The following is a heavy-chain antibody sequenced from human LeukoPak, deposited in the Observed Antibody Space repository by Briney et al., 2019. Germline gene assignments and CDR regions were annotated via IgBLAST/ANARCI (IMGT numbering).Heavy chain of an antibody. D-gene: IGHD3-10*01. Sequence: PGGSLRLSCAASVFTFSSYEMDWVRQAPVKGLAWISYIRSSGSTMYYADSVKGRFTISRDNAKNSLYLQMNSLRAEDTAVYYCARPSITLVRGELVYYFDYWGQGTLVTVSS. CDR3: ARPSITLVRGELVYYFDY. J-gene: IGHJ4*02. CDR2: IRSSGSTM. CDR1: VFTFSSYE. V-gene: IGHV3-48*03.